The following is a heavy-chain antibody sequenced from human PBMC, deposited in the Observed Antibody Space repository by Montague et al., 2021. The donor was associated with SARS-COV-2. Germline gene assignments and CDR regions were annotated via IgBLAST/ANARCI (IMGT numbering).Heavy chain of an antibody. D-gene: IGHD3-16*01. V-gene: IGHV4-59*11. CDR1: GGSISGHY. CDR3: AREFRIELWQTNWYFGL. CDR2: FDHSGNT. Sequence: SETLSLTCSVSGGSISGHYWSWIRQPPGKGLEWIGNFDHSGNTKYNPSLKGRATISVDTSKNQFALRLSSVTAADTAVYYCAREFRIELWQTNWYFGLWGRGTLVTVPS. J-gene: IGHJ2*01.